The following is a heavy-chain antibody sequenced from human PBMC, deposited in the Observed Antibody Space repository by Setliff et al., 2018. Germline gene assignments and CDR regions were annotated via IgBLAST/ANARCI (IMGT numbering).Heavy chain of an antibody. V-gene: IGHV3-53*01. J-gene: IGHJ3*02. D-gene: IGHD5-18*01. CDR3: ARGYSYGYGDAFDI. Sequence: PVGSLRLSCAASGFTVSSNYMSWVRQAPGKGLEWVSVIYSGGSTYYADSVKGRFTISRDNSKNTLYLQMNSLRAEDTAVYYCARGYSYGYGDAFDIWGQGTMVTVSS. CDR2: IYSGGST. CDR1: GFTVSSNY.